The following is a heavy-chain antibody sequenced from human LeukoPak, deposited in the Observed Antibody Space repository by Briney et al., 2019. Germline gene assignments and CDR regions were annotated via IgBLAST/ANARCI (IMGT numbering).Heavy chain of an antibody. CDR1: GFTFSSYG. J-gene: IGHJ4*02. D-gene: IGHD4-17*01. CDR2: IRYDGSNK. V-gene: IGHV3-30*02. Sequence: GGSLRLSCAASGFTFSSYGMHWVRQAPGKGLGWVAFIRYDGSNKYYADSVKGRFTISRDNSKNTLYLQMNSLRAEDTAVYYCAKDRLSGTTVTDFDYWGQGTLVTVSS. CDR3: AKDRLSGTTVTDFDY.